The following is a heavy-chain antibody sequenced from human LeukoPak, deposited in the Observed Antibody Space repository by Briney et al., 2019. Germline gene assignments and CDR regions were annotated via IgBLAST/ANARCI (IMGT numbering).Heavy chain of an antibody. V-gene: IGHV3-21*01. CDR2: ISSSSSYI. CDR1: GFTFSSYS. J-gene: IGHJ4*02. CDR3: ARPDYGDWGEYFDY. Sequence: GGSLRLSCAASGFTFSSYSMNWVRQAPGKGLEWVSSISSSSSYIYYADSVKGRFTISRDNAKNSLYLQMNSLRAEDTAVYYCARPDYGDWGEYFDYWGQGTLVTVSS. D-gene: IGHD4-17*01.